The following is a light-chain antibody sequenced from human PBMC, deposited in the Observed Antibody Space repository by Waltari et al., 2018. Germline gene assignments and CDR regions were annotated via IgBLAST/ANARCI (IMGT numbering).Light chain of an antibody. V-gene: IGKV1-5*03. CDR2: KAS. J-gene: IGKJ1*01. CDR3: QQYVGDWA. CDR1: QSISSW. Sequence: DIQMTQSPSTLSASVGDRVTITCRASQSISSWLAWYPQKPGKAPKLLIYKASTLESGVPSRFSGSGSGTEFILTISSLQPDDFATYYCQQYVGDWAFGQGTKVEIK.